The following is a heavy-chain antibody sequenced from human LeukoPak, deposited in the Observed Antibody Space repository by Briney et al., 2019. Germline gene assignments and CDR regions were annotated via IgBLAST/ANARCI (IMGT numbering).Heavy chain of an antibody. CDR1: GGSISSSGYY. D-gene: IGHD4-17*01. CDR2: INHSGST. J-gene: IGHJ6*02. V-gene: IGHV4-39*07. CDR3: ARVGGRTTVTKMGMDV. Sequence: PSETLSLTCTVSGGSISSSGYYWSWIRQPPGKGLEWIGEINHSGSTNYNPSLKSRVTISVDTSKNQFSLKLSSVTAADTAVYYCARVGGRTTVTKMGMDVWGQGTTVTVSS.